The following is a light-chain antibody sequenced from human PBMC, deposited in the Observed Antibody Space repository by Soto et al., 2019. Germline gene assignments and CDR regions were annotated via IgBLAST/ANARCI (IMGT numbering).Light chain of an antibody. CDR1: EIISSSF. V-gene: IGKV3-20*01. CDR2: GAY. Sequence: EIVLSQSPGTLSLSPGERATLSCRATEIISSSFLAWYQHKGGQPPGLLMYGAYTRATGIPDRFSGSGSGTEFTLTINRLEPEDFAVYYCHHVTARAFGQGTKVDIK. CDR3: HHVTARA. J-gene: IGKJ1*01.